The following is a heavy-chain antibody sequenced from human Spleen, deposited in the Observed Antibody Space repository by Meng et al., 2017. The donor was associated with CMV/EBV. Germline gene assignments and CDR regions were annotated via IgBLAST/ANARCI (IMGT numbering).Heavy chain of an antibody. J-gene: IGHJ6*02. CDR3: ARAFSYYYGMDV. Sequence: ASVKVSCKASGYTFTGYYMHWVRQAPGQGLEWMGWINPNSGGTNYAQKFQGRVNMTRDTSISTAYMELSRLRSDDTAVYYCARAFSYYYGMDVWGQGTTVTVSS. V-gene: IGHV1-2*02. CDR1: GYTFTGYY. CDR2: INPNSGGT.